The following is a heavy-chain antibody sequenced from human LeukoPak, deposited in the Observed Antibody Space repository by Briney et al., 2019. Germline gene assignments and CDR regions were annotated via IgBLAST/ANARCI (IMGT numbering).Heavy chain of an antibody. CDR3: ARDQDYYGSGSYGPDY. Sequence: PSETLSLTCTVSGYSITTGYYWGWIRQAPGKGLEWIGSIYSTGATYYNPSLKSRVTISVDTSKNQFSLKLSSVTAADTAVYYCARDQDYYGSGSYGPDYWDQGTPVTVSS. J-gene: IGHJ4*02. V-gene: IGHV4-38-2*02. CDR2: IYSTGAT. CDR1: GYSITTGYY. D-gene: IGHD3-10*01.